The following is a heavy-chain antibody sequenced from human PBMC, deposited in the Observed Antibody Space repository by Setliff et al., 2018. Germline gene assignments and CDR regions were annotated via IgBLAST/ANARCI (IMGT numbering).Heavy chain of an antibody. CDR1: GGSISSHY. CDR3: AGGREFDY. V-gene: IGHV4-59*11. CDR2: IYYSGST. J-gene: IGHJ4*02. D-gene: IGHD3-16*01. Sequence: SETLSLTCTVSGGSISSHYWSWIRQPPGKGLEWIGSIYYSGSTNYNPSLKSRVTISVDTSKNQFSLKLSSVTAADTAVYYCAGGREFDYWGQGTLVTVS.